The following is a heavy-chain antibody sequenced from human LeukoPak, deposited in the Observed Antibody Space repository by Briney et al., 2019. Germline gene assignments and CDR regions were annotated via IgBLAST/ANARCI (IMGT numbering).Heavy chain of an antibody. CDR1: GYTFTDYY. CDR2: INPNSGDT. CDR3: ARMWSTATSGWNWFDP. V-gene: IGHV1-2*02. J-gene: IGHJ5*02. Sequence: ASVKVSCKASGYTFTDYYVYWVRQAPGQGLEWRGWINPNSGDTNSAQNFQGRVTMTRDTSISTAYMDLSSLTSDDTAMYYCARMWSTATSGWNWFDPWGQGTLVTVSS. D-gene: IGHD6-13*01.